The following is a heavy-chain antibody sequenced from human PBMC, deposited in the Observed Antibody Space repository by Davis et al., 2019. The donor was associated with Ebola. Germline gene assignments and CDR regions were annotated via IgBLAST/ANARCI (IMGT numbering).Heavy chain of an antibody. Sequence: GESLKISCAASGFTFSSYGMHWVRQAPGKGLEWVAFIRYDGSNKYYADSVKGRFTISRDNSKNTLYLQMNSLRAEDTAVYYCAKVGRSYYYDSSGYTVPFDIWGQGTMVTVSS. D-gene: IGHD3-22*01. J-gene: IGHJ3*02. CDR3: AKVGRSYYYDSSGYTVPFDI. CDR2: IRYDGSNK. V-gene: IGHV3-30*02. CDR1: GFTFSSYG.